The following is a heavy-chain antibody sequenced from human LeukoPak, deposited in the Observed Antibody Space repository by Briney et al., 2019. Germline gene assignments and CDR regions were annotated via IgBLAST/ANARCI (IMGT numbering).Heavy chain of an antibody. D-gene: IGHD3-22*01. V-gene: IGHV4-4*07. Sequence: SETLSLTCTVSGGSISSYYWSWIRQPAGKGLEWIGRIYTSGSTNYNPSLKSRVTMSVDTSKNQFSLKLSSVTAADTAVYYCAREHPRYYYDSSGYYYAFDYWGQGTLVTVSS. CDR1: GGSISSYY. CDR3: AREHPRYYYDSSGYYYAFDY. CDR2: IYTSGST. J-gene: IGHJ4*02.